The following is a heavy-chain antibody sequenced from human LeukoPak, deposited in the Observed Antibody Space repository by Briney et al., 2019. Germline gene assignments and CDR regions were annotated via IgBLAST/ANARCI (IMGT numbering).Heavy chain of an antibody. J-gene: IGHJ6*02. CDR3: AREKYSSGTIYYYYGMDV. CDR1: GFTVSSNY. CDR2: IYSGGST. D-gene: IGHD6-19*01. V-gene: IGHV3-53*04. Sequence: GESLRLSCAASGFTVSSNYMSWVRQAPGKGLERVSVIYSGGSTYYADSVKGRFTISRHNSKNTLYLQMNSLRAEDTAVYYCAREKYSSGTIYYYYGMDVWGQGTTVTVSS.